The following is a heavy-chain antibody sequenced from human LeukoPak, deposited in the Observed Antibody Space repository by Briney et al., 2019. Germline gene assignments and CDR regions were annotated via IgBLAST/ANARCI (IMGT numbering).Heavy chain of an antibody. CDR1: GYSFTSLD. CDR3: ARVDGSPDY. V-gene: IGHV1-8*01. Sequence: ASVKVSCKASGYSFTSLDINWVRQATGQGLEWMGWMNTKSGNTGHAQKFRGRVTITRNTSTNTVYMELSSLRSEDTAVYYCARVDGSPDYWGQGTLVTASS. D-gene: IGHD2-15*01. J-gene: IGHJ4*02. CDR2: MNTKSGNT.